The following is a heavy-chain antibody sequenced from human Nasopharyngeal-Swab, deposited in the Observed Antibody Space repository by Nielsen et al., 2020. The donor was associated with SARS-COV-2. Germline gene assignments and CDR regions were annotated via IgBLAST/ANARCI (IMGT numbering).Heavy chain of an antibody. CDR1: GFSFSDSN. CDR3: ARGYTGWGY. J-gene: IGHJ4*02. CDR2: ISSTGMI. V-gene: IGHV3-69-1*01. D-gene: IGHD1-26*01. Sequence: GGSLRLSCAASGFSFSDSNMNWVRQAPGKGLEWVSFISSTGMIYYADFVKGRFTISRDDGKDSLYLQMNSLRGEDTAVYYCARGYTGWGYWGQGTLVTVSS.